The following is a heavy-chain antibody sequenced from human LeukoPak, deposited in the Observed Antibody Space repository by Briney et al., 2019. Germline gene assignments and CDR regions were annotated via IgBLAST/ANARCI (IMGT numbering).Heavy chain of an antibody. V-gene: IGHV3-21*01. D-gene: IGHD2-2*01. CDR3: ARRGRCSSTSCRISHAFDI. CDR1: GFTFTTYW. CDR2: ISSSSSYI. J-gene: IGHJ3*02. Sequence: GGSLRLSCAASGFTFTTYWMSWVRQAPGKGLEWVSSISSSSSYIYYADSVKGRFTISRDNAKNSLYLQMNSLRAEDTAVYYCARRGRCSSTSCRISHAFDIWGQGTMVTVSS.